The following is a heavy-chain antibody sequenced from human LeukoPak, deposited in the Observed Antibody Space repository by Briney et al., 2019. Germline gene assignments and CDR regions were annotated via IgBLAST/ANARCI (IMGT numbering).Heavy chain of an antibody. CDR3: ARVQELQLGYYFDY. V-gene: IGHV4-30-4*01. Sequence: SQTLSLTCTVSGGSISSGDYYWSWIRQPPGKGLEWIGEINHSGSTNYNPSLKSRVTISVDTSKNQFSLKLSSVTAADTAVYYCARVQELQLGYYFDYWGQGTLVTVSS. D-gene: IGHD5-24*01. CDR1: GGSISSGDYY. J-gene: IGHJ4*02. CDR2: INHSGST.